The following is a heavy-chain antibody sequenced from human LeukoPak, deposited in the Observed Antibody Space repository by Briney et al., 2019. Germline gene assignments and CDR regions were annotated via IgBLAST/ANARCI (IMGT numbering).Heavy chain of an antibody. CDR2: IYYSGST. Sequence: SETLSLTCTVPGGSISSYYWNWIRQPPGKGLEWIGYIYYSGSTNYNPSLKSRVTISVDTSKNQFSLKLSSVTAADTAVYYCASQYSSSWSYGMDVWGQGTTVTVSS. J-gene: IGHJ6*02. CDR1: GGSISSYY. V-gene: IGHV4-59*01. D-gene: IGHD6-13*01. CDR3: ASQYSSSWSYGMDV.